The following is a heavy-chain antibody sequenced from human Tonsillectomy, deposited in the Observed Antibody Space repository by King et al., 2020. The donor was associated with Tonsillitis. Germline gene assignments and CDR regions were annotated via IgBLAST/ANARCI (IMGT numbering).Heavy chain of an antibody. CDR3: ATEPPCPVMVAATPFDY. Sequence: VQLVESGGGLVQPGGSLRLSCAASGFTFSKYSMNWVRQAPGKGLEWVSYISSSSSNIYYADSVKGRYTISRDNEKNSLYLQMNSLRAVDTAVYYCATEPPCPVMVAATPFDYWGQGTLVTVSS. CDR2: ISSSSSNI. CDR1: GFTFSKYS. V-gene: IGHV3-48*01. D-gene: IGHD2-15*01. J-gene: IGHJ4*02.